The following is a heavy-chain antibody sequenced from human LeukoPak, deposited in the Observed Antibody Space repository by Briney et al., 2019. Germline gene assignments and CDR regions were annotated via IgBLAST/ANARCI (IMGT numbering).Heavy chain of an antibody. V-gene: IGHV4-30-4*08. CDR2: IYYSGST. D-gene: IGHD3-22*01. CDR3: ARVLVPLRETYYYDSTYVDP. CDR1: GGSLSSGDYY. J-gene: IGHJ5*02. Sequence: PSETLSLTCTVSGGSLSSGDYYWSWIRQPPGKGLEWIGYIYYSGSTYYNPSLKSRVTISVDTSKNRFSLKLSSVTAADTAVNFCARVLVPLRETYYYDSTYVDPWRQGTLVTVSS.